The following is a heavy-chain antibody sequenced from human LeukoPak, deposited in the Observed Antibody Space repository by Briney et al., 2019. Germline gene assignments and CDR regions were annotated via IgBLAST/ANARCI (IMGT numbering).Heavy chain of an antibody. J-gene: IGHJ4*02. CDR3: AKGSYYDILTGYPPLVY. V-gene: IGHV3-7*03. CDR2: IKPDGVEK. D-gene: IGHD3-9*01. CDR1: GFSFSNSW. Sequence: GSLRLSCAASGFSFSNSWMSWVRQAPGKGLEWVGNIKPDGVEKYYMDSVKGRFTISRDNAKNSLYLQMNSLRAEDTAVYYCAKGSYYDILTGYPPLVYWGQGTLVTVSS.